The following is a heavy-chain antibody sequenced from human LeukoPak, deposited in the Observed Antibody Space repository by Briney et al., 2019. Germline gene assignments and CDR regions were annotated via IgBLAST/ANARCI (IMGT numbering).Heavy chain of an antibody. CDR3: ASYDSSGYYTLEY. V-gene: IGHV4-59*12. D-gene: IGHD3-22*01. Sequence: SSETLSLTCTVSGGSISSYYWSWIRQPPGKGLEWIGYIYYSGSTNYNPSLKSRVTISVDGSKNQFSLKLSSVTAADTAVYYCASYDSSGYYTLEYGGPGTLVTVSS. CDR1: GGSISSYY. CDR2: IYYSGST. J-gene: IGHJ4*02.